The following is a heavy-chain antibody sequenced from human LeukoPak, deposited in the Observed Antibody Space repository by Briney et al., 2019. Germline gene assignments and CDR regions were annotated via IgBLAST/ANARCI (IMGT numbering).Heavy chain of an antibody. V-gene: IGHV1-2*06. J-gene: IGHJ5*02. CDR2: INPNSGGT. CDR1: GYTFTGYY. D-gene: IGHD2-15*01. CDR3: ASGGGGYNWFDP. Sequence: ASVKVSCKASGYTFTGYYMHWVRQAPGQGLEWMGRINPNSGGTNYAQKFQGRVTMTREASISTAYMELSRLRSDDTAVYYCASGGGGYNWFDPWGQGTLVTVSS.